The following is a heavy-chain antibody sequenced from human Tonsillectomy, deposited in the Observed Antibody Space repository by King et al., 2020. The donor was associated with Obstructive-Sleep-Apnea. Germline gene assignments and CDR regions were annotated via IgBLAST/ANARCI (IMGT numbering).Heavy chain of an antibody. D-gene: IGHD3-10*02. V-gene: IGHV4-30-4*01. CDR1: GGSLSSGDYY. CDR3: ARLSTMSPSYDAFDF. CDR2: IYYSGST. Sequence: QLQESGPGLVKPSQTLSLTCTVSGGSLSSGDYYWSWIRQPPGKGLEWIGYIYYSGSTYYNPSLKSRVTISVDTSQNQFSLRLSSVTAADTAGYYCARLSTMSPSYDAFDFWGQGTMVTVSS. J-gene: IGHJ3*01.